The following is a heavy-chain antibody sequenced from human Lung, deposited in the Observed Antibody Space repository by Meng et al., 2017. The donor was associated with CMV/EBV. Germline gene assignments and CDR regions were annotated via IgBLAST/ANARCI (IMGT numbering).Heavy chain of an antibody. CDR3: ARAIVKNGKRQFDY. CDR1: GYTFIDYH. V-gene: IGHV1-2*04. D-gene: IGHD1-1*01. J-gene: IGHJ4*02. CDR2: ISPYNGDT. Sequence: QVQLAQSGAEVKEPGASVKPSCKTAGYTFIDYHIPWVRQAPGQGLEWMGWISPYNGDTIYARDFQGWVTMTRDTSNRTLYMEVSRLRFDDTAVYYCARAIVKNGKRQFDYWGQGSLVTVSS.